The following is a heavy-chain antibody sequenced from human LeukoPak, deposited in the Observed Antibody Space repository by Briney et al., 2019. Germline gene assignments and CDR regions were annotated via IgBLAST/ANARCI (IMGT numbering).Heavy chain of an antibody. J-gene: IGHJ4*02. Sequence: GGSLRLSCAASGFTFSSYGMHWVRQAPGKGLGWVAFIRYDGSNKYYADSVKGRFTISRDNSKNTLYMQMNRLRAEDTAVYYCAKFVGATFDYWGQGTLVTVSS. D-gene: IGHD1-26*01. CDR3: AKFVGATFDY. CDR1: GFTFSSYG. CDR2: IRYDGSNK. V-gene: IGHV3-30*02.